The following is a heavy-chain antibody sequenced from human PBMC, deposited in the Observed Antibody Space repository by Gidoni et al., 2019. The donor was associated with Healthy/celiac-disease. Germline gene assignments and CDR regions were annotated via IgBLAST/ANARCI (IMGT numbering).Heavy chain of an antibody. CDR1: GGSLSSYY. D-gene: IGHD6-13*01. CDR2: IYTSGST. Sequence: QVQLQESGPGLVKPSETLSLPCTVSGGSLSSYYWSWIRQPAGKGLEWIGRIYTSGSTNYNPSLKSRVTMSVDTSKNQFSLKLSSVTAADTAVYYCARDNAGTGYNWFDPWGQGTLVTVSS. J-gene: IGHJ5*02. V-gene: IGHV4-4*07. CDR3: ARDNAGTGYNWFDP.